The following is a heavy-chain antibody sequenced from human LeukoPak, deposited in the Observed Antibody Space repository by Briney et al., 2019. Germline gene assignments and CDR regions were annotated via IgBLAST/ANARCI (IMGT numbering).Heavy chain of an antibody. CDR2: IYYSGST. Sequence: SETLSLTCTVSGGSISSGGYYWSWIRQHPGKGLEWIGYIYYSGSTYYNPSLKSRVTISVDTSKNQFSLKLSSVTAADTAVCYCARGSRIRYFDYWGQGTLVTVSS. D-gene: IGHD2/OR15-2a*01. CDR1: GGSISSGGYY. V-gene: IGHV4-31*03. J-gene: IGHJ4*02. CDR3: ARGSRIRYFDY.